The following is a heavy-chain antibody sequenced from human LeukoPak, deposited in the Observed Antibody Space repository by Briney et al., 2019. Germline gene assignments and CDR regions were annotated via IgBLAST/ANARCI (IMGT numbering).Heavy chain of an antibody. CDR2: ISGSGSST. D-gene: IGHD1-7*01. Sequence: QTGGSLRLSCAASGFTFSSYAMSWVRQAPGKGLEWVSAISGSGSSTYYADSVKGRFTISRDNSKNTLYLQMNSLRAEDTAVYYCAKTTNWNFYFDYWGQGTLVTVSS. V-gene: IGHV3-23*01. CDR1: GFTFSSYA. J-gene: IGHJ4*02. CDR3: AKTTNWNFYFDY.